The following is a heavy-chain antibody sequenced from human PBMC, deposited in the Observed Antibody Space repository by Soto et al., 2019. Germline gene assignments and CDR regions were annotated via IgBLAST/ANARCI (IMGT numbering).Heavy chain of an antibody. J-gene: IGHJ1*01. D-gene: IGHD6-13*01. Sequence: PGWSLRLSCAASGFTFSSYAMHWVRQAPGKGLEWVAVISYDGSNKYYADSVKGRFTISRDNSKNTLYLQMNSLRAEDTAVYYCARDWIAAAGTETPDGFQHWGQGTLVTVSS. CDR1: GFTFSSYA. CDR2: ISYDGSNK. V-gene: IGHV3-30-3*01. CDR3: ARDWIAAAGTETPDGFQH.